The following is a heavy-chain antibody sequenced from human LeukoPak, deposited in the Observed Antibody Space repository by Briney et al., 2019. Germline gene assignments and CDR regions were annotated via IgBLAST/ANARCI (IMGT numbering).Heavy chain of an antibody. D-gene: IGHD5-18*01. CDR2: ISSSSSYI. Sequence: GGSLRLSCAASGFTFSSYSMNWVRQAPGKGLEWVSSISSSSSYIYYADSVKGRFTISRDNAKNSLYMKMNSLRDETTAVYYCARTDALVDTAMVYFDYWGQGTLVTVSS. CDR3: ARTDALVDTAMVYFDY. CDR1: GFTFSSYS. J-gene: IGHJ4*02. V-gene: IGHV3-21*01.